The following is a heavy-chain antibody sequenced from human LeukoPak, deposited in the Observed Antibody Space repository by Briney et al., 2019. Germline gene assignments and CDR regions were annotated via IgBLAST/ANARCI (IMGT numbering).Heavy chain of an antibody. Sequence: GGSLRLSCAVSGFTVTTNYMSWVRQAPAKGLEGVSVIYAGGNTYYADSVKCRSTISRDDSKNTLYLQMNSLRAEDTALYYCARYVSTVQIDYWGQGTLVTVSS. CDR3: ARYVSTVQIDY. J-gene: IGHJ4*02. V-gene: IGHV3-53*01. CDR1: GFTVTTNY. D-gene: IGHD3-10*02. CDR2: IYAGGNT.